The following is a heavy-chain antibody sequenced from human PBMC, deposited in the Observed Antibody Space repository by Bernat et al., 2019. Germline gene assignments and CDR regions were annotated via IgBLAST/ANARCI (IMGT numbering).Heavy chain of an antibody. V-gene: IGHV3-74*01. D-gene: IGHD5-18*01. CDR1: GFTFRNYW. CDR2: ISSDGSTT. J-gene: IGHJ5*02. CDR3: AREGSDTPYNWFDP. Sequence: EVQLVESGGGFVQPGGSLRLSCAASGFTFRNYWMHWVRQAPGKGLVWVSRISSDGSTTSYADSVTGRFTISRDNAKNTLFLQMNSLSAEDTAVYFCAREGSDTPYNWFDPWGQGTLVTVSS.